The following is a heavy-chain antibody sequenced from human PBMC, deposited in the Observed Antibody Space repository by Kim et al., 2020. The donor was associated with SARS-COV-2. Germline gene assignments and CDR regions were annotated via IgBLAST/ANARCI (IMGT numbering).Heavy chain of an antibody. CDR3: ATAPSIADPSERHYYYYYGMDV. D-gene: IGHD6-6*01. J-gene: IGHJ6*02. CDR1: GYTLTELS. V-gene: IGHV1-24*01. Sequence: ASVKVSCKVSGYTLTELSMHWVRQAPGKGLEWMGGFDPEDGETIYAQKFQGRVTMTEDTSPDTAYMELSSLRSEDTAVYYCATAPSIADPSERHYYYYYGMDVWGQGTTVTVSS. CDR2: FDPEDGET.